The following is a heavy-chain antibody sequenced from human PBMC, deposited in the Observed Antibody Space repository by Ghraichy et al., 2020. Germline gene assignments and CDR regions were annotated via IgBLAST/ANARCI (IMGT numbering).Heavy chain of an antibody. CDR3: ARDHGEGSSNFDY. J-gene: IGHJ4*02. CDR1: GYSISRDYY. V-gene: IGHV4-38-2*02. D-gene: IGHD6-13*01. CDR2: IYHSGST. Sequence: ESLNISCTVSGYSISRDYYWGWIRQPPGKGLEWIGSIYHSGSTYYSPSLKSRVTISVDMAKNQFSLKLSSVTAADTAVYYCARDHGEGSSNFDYWGQGNRVTDPS.